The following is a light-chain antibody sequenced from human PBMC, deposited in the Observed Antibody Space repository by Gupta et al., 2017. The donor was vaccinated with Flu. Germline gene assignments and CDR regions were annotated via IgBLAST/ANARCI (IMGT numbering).Light chain of an antibody. J-gene: IGLJ1*01. CDR1: SSNIGADFD. CDR2: DNN. CDR3: QSYDNRLGGYV. V-gene: IGLV1-40*01. Sequence: VTITCTGRSSNIGADFDVHWYQHRPAPAPNLLIYDNNNRPSGVPDRFSGSKSGTSASLAITGLQAEDEADYYCQSYDNRLGGYVFGAGTEVTVL.